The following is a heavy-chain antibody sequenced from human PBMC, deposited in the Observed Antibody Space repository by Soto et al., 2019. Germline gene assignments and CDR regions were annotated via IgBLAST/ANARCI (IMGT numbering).Heavy chain of an antibody. CDR2: IYYSGST. D-gene: IGHD3-3*01. Sequence: SETLSLTCTVSGGSISSSSYYWGWIRQPPGKGLEWIGSIYYSGSTYYNPSLKSRVTISVDTSKNQFSLKLSSVTAGDTAVYYCARGRGYYDFWSGYPSSGAIDYWGQGTLVTVSS. V-gene: IGHV4-39*01. CDR1: GGSISSSSYY. J-gene: IGHJ4*02. CDR3: ARGRGYYDFWSGYPSSGAIDY.